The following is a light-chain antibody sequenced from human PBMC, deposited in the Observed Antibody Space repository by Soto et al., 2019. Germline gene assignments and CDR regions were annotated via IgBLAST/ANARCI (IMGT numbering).Light chain of an antibody. CDR2: DVG. CDR3: SSYTSGNNGV. J-gene: IGLJ3*02. CDR1: SSDIGGYTY. V-gene: IGLV2-14*01. Sequence: QSALTQPASVSGSPGQSITISCTGTSSDIGGYTYVSWYQQHPGKAPKLMIYDVGYRPSGVSNRFSGSKSGNTASLTISGLQAEDEADYYCSSYTSGNNGVFGGGTKLTVL.